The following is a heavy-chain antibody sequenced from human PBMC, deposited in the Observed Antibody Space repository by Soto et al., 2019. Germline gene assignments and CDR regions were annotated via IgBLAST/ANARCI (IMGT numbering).Heavy chain of an antibody. CDR2: ISHDGKNE. V-gene: IGHV3-30*14. CDR1: GFTFSSYA. D-gene: IGHD6-19*01. Sequence: GGSLRLSCAASGFTFSSYAMHWVRRAPGKGLEWVAAISHDGKNEFHADSVKGRFTVSRDNAKNIVYLQMDSLRPDDTALFYCGRLEKLSRRWSWGQGTEVTVSS. CDR3: GRLEKLSRRWS. J-gene: IGHJ4*02.